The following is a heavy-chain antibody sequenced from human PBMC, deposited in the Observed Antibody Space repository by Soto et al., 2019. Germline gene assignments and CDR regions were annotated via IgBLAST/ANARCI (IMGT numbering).Heavy chain of an antibody. CDR2: ISYDGSNK. Sequence: LRLSCAASGFTFSSYAMHWVRQAPGKGLEWVAVISYDGSNKYYADSVKGRFTISRDNSKNTLYLQMNSLRAEDTAVYYCARGGSYFDYWGQGTLVTVSS. D-gene: IGHD1-26*01. CDR3: ARGGSYFDY. V-gene: IGHV3-30-3*01. CDR1: GFTFSSYA. J-gene: IGHJ4*02.